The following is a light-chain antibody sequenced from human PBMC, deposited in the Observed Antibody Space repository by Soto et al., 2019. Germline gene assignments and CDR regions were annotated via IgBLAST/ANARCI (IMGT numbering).Light chain of an antibody. J-gene: IGKJ4*01. CDR2: GAS. V-gene: IGKV3-20*01. CDR3: QQYGISPFT. Sequence: EVVLTQSPGTLSLSPGARVTLSCRASQFVSSTYLAWYQQRPGQAPRLLIYGASGRATGIPDRFSGGGSETDFTLTISRLESEDSAVYYCQQYGISPFTFGGGTKVDIK. CDR1: QFVSSTY.